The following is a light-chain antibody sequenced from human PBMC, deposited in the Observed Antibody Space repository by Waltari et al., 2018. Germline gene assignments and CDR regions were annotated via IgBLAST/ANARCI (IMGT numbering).Light chain of an antibody. Sequence: QSALTQPASVSGSPGQSITISCTGTSSDVGFYNYVSWYQQHPGKAPKLIIYDVSERPSGVSNRFSGSKAGNTASLTISVLQAEDEADYYCNSYAGSSSWVFGVGTKLTVL. CDR3: NSYAGSSSWV. CDR1: SSDVGFYNY. CDR2: DVS. V-gene: IGLV2-14*01. J-gene: IGLJ3*02.